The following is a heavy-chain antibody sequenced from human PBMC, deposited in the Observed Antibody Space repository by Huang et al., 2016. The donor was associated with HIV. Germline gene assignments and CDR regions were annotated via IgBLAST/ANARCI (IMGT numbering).Heavy chain of an antibody. V-gene: IGHV1-24*01. CDR3: AAGYDTYYDI. Sequence: QVQLVQSGAEVKKPGASVKVSCKVSGYTLTELSIHWVRQAPGKGLEWMGGFAPEHGETSYAQNFQGRVTMTEDTATDTAYMELHSLRPEDTAVYYCAAGYDTYYDIWGQGTMGIASS. J-gene: IGHJ3*02. D-gene: IGHD2-21*01. CDR2: FAPEHGET. CDR1: GYTLTELS.